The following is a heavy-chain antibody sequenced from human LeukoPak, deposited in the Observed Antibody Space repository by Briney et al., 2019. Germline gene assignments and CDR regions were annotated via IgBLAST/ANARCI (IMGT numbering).Heavy chain of an antibody. J-gene: IGHJ5*02. CDR1: GGTFSSYA. CDR3: ARVGASSGYYNWFDP. D-gene: IGHD3-22*01. V-gene: IGHV1-69*13. CDR2: IIPIFGTA. Sequence: SVKVSCRASGGTFSSYAISWVRQAPGQGLEWMGGIIPIFGTANYAQKFQGRVTITADESTSTAYMELSSLRSEDTAVYYCARVGASSGYYNWFDPWGQGTLVTVSS.